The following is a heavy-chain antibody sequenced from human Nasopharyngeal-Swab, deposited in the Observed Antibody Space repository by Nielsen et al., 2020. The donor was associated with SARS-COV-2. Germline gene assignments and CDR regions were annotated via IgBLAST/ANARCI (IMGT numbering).Heavy chain of an antibody. D-gene: IGHD5-12*01. V-gene: IGHV3-23*01. J-gene: IGHJ6*02. CDR2: ISGIGGST. CDR1: GFTFSSYA. CDR3: AKDRHSGYDYIIYYYYGMDV. Sequence: GESLKISCAASGFTFSSYAMSWVRQAPGKGLDWFSAISGIGGSTYYADSVKGRFTISRDNSKNTLYLQMNSLRAEDTAVYYCAKDRHSGYDYIIYYYYGMDVWGQGTTVTVSS.